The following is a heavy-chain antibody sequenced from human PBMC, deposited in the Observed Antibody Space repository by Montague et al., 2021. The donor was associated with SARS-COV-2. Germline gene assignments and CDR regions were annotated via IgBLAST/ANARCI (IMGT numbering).Heavy chain of an antibody. V-gene: IGHV4-39*07. CDR2: ISYSGSN. Sequence: SETLSLTCTVSGGSIRSSSHFWGWFRQPPGQRLEWVGTISYSGSNYYXXXLKSRVIISADTSKNQFSLNLMSVTAADTAVYFCGLGRGFAVGNHYYYSYGLDVWGQGTTVTVSS. J-gene: IGHJ6*02. CDR1: GGSIRSSSHF. CDR3: GLGRGFAVGNHYYYSYGLDV. D-gene: IGHD3-10*01.